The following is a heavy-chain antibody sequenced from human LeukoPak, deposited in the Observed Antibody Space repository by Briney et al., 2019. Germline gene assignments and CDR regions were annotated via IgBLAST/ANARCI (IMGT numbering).Heavy chain of an antibody. V-gene: IGHV3-21*01. CDR1: GFTFSSYE. D-gene: IGHD6-13*01. J-gene: IGHJ4*02. CDR3: ARSVGIAADFDY. Sequence: PGGSLRLSCAASGFTFSSYEMNWVRQAPGKGLEWVSSISSSSSYIYYADSVKGRFTISRDNAKNSLYLQMNSLRAEDTAVYYCARSVGIAADFDYWGQGTLVTVSS. CDR2: ISSSSSYI.